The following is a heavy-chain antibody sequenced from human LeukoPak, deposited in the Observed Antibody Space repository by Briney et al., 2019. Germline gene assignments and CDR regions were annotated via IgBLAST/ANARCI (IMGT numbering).Heavy chain of an antibody. CDR2: IYYSGST. J-gene: IGHJ4*02. D-gene: IGHD3-22*01. V-gene: IGHV4-39*07. CDR1: GGSISSSSYY. CDR3: ARDSSGDYFDY. Sequence: SETLSLTCTVSGGSISSSSYYWGWIRQPPGKGLEWIGSIYYSGSTNYNPSLKSRVTISVDTSKNQFSLKLSSVTAADTAVYYCARDSSGDYFDYWGQGTLVTVSS.